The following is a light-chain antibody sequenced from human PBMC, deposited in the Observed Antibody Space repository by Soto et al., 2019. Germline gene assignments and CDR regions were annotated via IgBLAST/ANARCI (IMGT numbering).Light chain of an antibody. J-gene: IGKJ2*01. CDR2: DAS. Sequence: SVGDRVTIPFRASQTISTYLNWYQQKPGKAPRLLIYDASSLLSGVPSRFSGSGSGTDFTLTIASLQPEDFSTYYCQQSDSTPYTFGQGTKVDIK. CDR1: QTISTY. CDR3: QQSDSTPYT. V-gene: IGKV1-39*01.